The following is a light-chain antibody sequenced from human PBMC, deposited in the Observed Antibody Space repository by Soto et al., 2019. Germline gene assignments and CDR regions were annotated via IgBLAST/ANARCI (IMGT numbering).Light chain of an antibody. CDR3: QQSYSNPT. V-gene: IGKV1-39*01. J-gene: IGKJ5*01. CDR1: QSVRSY. Sequence: DIQMTQSPSSLSASVGDRVTITCRASQSVRSYLNWYQQKPGKAPKLLIHTASSLQSGVPSRFSGSGSGTDFTLTISRLQPEDFASYYCQQSYSNPTFGQGTRLEIK. CDR2: TAS.